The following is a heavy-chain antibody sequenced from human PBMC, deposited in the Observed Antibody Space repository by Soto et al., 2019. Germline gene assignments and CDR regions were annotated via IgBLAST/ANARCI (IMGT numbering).Heavy chain of an antibody. V-gene: IGHV4-34*01. J-gene: IGHJ4*02. Sequence: PSETLSLTCAVYGGSFSGYYWTWIRQPPGTGLEWIGEINHSGSTNYNPSLKSRVTISVDTSKNQFSLKLTSVTAADTAVYYCARDKIPGLFAYWGQGTLATVSS. D-gene: IGHD2-21*01. CDR2: INHSGST. CDR3: ARDKIPGLFAY. CDR1: GGSFSGYY.